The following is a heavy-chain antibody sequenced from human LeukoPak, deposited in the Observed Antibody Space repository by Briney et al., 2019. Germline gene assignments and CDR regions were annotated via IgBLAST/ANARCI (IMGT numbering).Heavy chain of an antibody. J-gene: IGHJ5*02. Sequence: PSETLSLTCAVSGGSISSGGYSWSWIRQPPGKGLEWIGYIYHSGSTYYNPSLKSRVTISVDRSKNQFSLKLSSVTAADTAVYYCARGRYSSSSDRASGAYNWFDPWGQGTLVTVSS. CDR1: GGSISSGGYS. CDR3: ARGRYSSSSDRASGAYNWFDP. V-gene: IGHV4-30-2*01. D-gene: IGHD6-6*01. CDR2: IYHSGST.